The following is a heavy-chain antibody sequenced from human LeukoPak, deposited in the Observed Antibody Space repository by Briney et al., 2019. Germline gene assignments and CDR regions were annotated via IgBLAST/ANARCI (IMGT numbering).Heavy chain of an antibody. J-gene: IGHJ5*02. CDR2: IYYSGST. V-gene: IGHV4-59*01. CDR1: GGSISSYY. Sequence: SKTLSLTCTVSGGSISSYYWSWIRQPPGKGLEWIGYIYYSGSTNYNPSLKSRVTISVDTSKNQFSLKLSSVTAADTAVYYCASALEGPTGNWFDPWGQGTLVTVSS. CDR3: ASALEGPTGNWFDP. D-gene: IGHD3-9*01.